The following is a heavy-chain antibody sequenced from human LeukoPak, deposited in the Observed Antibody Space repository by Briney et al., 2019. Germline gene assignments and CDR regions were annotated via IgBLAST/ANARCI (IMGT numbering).Heavy chain of an antibody. D-gene: IGHD2-21*02. CDR2: VSISSSTI. Sequence: GRSVSLSWAPAGFTFSSYSMNWVRQAAGEGREWVSYVSISSSTIYYAESVKCRFTISSDNAKNLLYLQMNRLRAEDTAVSYCARDPYLTKIVVVTAVMDVWGKGTTVTVSS. CDR1: GFTFSSYS. V-gene: IGHV3-48*01. J-gene: IGHJ6*03. CDR3: ARDPYLTKIVVVTAVMDV.